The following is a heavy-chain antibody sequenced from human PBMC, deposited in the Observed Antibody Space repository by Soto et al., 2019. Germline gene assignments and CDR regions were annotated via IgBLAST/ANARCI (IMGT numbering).Heavy chain of an antibody. CDR3: AKFYGGKSAHTYTIDP. CDR1: GFTFSTYA. J-gene: IGHJ5*02. D-gene: IGHD2-15*01. CDR2: INTSGGST. Sequence: EVQLLESGGDLVQPGGSLRLSCAASGFTFSTYAMSWVRQAPGKGLEWVSTINTSGGSTYYADSVKGRFTISRDNSKNTLYLQMNSLRPEDTAVCYCAKFYGGKSAHTYTIDPWGQGTLVTVSS. V-gene: IGHV3-23*01.